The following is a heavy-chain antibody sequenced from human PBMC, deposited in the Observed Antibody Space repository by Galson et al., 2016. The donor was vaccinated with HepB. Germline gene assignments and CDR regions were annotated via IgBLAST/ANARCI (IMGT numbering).Heavy chain of an antibody. V-gene: IGHV3-30*18. J-gene: IGHJ4*02. CDR3: AKDAGGYSPLGS. CDR2: ISYDGSNK. CDR1: GFTFSSYG. Sequence: SLRLSCAASGFTFSSYGMHWVRQAPGKGLEWVAVISYDGSNKYYADSVKGRFTISRDNSKNTLYLQMNGLRAEDTAVYYCAKDAGGYSPLGSWGQGTLVTVSS. D-gene: IGHD5-18*01.